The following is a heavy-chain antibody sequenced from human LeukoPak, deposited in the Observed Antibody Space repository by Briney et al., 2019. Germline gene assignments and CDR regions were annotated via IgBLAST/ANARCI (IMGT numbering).Heavy chain of an antibody. D-gene: IGHD3-22*01. CDR1: GGSISSGGYY. V-gene: IGHV4-31*03. CDR3: ARDYYDSSGYFSPDNWFDP. Sequence: SETLSLTCTVSGGSISSGGYYWSWIRQHPGKGLEWIGYIYYSGSTYYNPSLKSRVTISVDTSKNQFSLKLSSVTAADTAVYYCARDYYDSSGYFSPDNWFDPWGQGTLVTVSS. CDR2: IYYSGST. J-gene: IGHJ5*02.